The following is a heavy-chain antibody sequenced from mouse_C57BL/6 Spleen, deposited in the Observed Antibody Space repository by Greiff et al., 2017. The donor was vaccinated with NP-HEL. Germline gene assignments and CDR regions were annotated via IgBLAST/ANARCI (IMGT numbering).Heavy chain of an antibody. V-gene: IGHV1-19*01. Sequence: EVQLQQSGPVLVKPGASVKMSCKASGYTFTDYYMNWVKQSHGKSLEWIGVINPYNGGTSYNQKFKGKATLTVDKSSSTAYRELNSLPSEDSAVYYCARGRGSYGLRQSMDYWGQGTSVTVSS. CDR1: GYTFTDYY. D-gene: IGHD2-4*01. CDR2: INPYNGGT. J-gene: IGHJ4*01. CDR3: ARGRGSYGLRQSMDY.